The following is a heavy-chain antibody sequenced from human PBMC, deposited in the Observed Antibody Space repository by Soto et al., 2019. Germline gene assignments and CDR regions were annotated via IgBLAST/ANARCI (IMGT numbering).Heavy chain of an antibody. Sequence: QVQLVESGGGVVQPGRSLRLSCAASGFTFSTYAMHWVRQAPGRGLEWVAVVSYDGGNKYYADSVKGRFTISRDNSKNTLYLQMNSLRPEDTAVYYCAREDGDYANWFDPWGQGTLVTVSS. CDR2: VSYDGGNK. D-gene: IGHD4-17*01. CDR3: AREDGDYANWFDP. CDR1: GFTFSTYA. V-gene: IGHV3-30-3*01. J-gene: IGHJ5*02.